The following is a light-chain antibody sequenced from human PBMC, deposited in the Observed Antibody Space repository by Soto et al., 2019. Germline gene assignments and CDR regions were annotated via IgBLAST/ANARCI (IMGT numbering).Light chain of an antibody. CDR2: LGS. CDR3: QQYGGSPRIT. CDR1: QSLLHCNGYNY. Sequence: DIVMTQTPLSLPVTAGEAASISFRSSQSLLHCNGYNYLDWYLQKPGQSPQLLIYLGSNRATGVPTRFSGSRSGAEFTLTINRLEPEDVAIYYCQQYGGSPRITFGQGTRLEIK. J-gene: IGKJ5*01. V-gene: IGKV2-28*01.